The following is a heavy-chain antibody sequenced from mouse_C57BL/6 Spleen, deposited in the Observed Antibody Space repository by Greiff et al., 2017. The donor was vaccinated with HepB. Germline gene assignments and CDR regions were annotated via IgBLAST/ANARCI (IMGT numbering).Heavy chain of an antibody. D-gene: IGHD2-3*01. CDR3: ARQAYDGYYAMDY. CDR2: ISNLAYSI. V-gene: IGHV5-15*01. Sequence: EVKLQESGGGLVQPGGSLKLSCAASGFTFSDYGMAWVRQAPRKGPEWVAFISNLAYSIYYADTVTGRFTISRENAKNTLYLEMSSLRSEDTAMYYCARQAYDGYYAMDYWGQGTSVTVSS. J-gene: IGHJ4*01. CDR1: GFTFSDYG.